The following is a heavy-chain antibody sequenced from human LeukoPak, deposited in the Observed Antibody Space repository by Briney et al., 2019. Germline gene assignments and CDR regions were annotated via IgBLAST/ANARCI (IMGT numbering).Heavy chain of an antibody. CDR2: IKQDGSEK. V-gene: IGHV3-7*01. CDR3: ARDLAGYSYGRPFDY. Sequence: GRSLRLSCVASGFIFSSCAMYWVRQAPGKGLEWVANIKQDGSEKYYVDSVKGRFTISRDNAKNSLYLQMNSLRAEDTAVYYCARDLAGYSYGRPFDYWGQGTLVTVSS. CDR1: GFIFSSCA. J-gene: IGHJ4*02. D-gene: IGHD5-18*01.